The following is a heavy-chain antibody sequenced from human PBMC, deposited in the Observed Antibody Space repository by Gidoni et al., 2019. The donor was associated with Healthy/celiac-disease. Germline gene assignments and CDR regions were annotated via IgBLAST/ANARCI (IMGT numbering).Heavy chain of an antibody. D-gene: IGHD3-22*01. J-gene: IGHJ3*02. Sequence: QVQLVQSGAEVKKPGASVKVSCQASGYTFTRSGISWVRQAPGQGLERMGWISAYNGNTNYAQKLQGRVTMTTDTSTSTAYMELRSLRSDDTAVYYCARGNYDSSGWVWRASAFDIWGQGTMVTVSS. CDR1: GYTFTRSG. V-gene: IGHV1-18*01. CDR2: ISAYNGNT. CDR3: ARGNYDSSGWVWRASAFDI.